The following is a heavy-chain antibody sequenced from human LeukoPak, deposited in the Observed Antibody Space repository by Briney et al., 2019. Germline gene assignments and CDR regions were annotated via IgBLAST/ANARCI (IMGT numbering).Heavy chain of an antibody. Sequence: PSETLSLTCTVSGGSISSSTYYWCWIRQPPGKGLEWIGEINHSGSTNYNPSLKSRVTISVDTSKNQFSLKLSTVTAADTAVYYCARVGSGSQYYFDYWGQGTLVTVSS. J-gene: IGHJ4*02. D-gene: IGHD3-22*01. CDR2: INHSGST. V-gene: IGHV4-39*07. CDR1: GGSISSSTYY. CDR3: ARVGSGSQYYFDY.